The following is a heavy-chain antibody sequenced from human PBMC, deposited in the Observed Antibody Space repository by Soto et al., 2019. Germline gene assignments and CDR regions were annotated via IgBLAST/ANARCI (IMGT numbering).Heavy chain of an antibody. CDR3: AHTTGSSGWAIMDY. CDR2: IHWDDDK. D-gene: IGHD6-19*01. V-gene: IGHV2-5*02. CDR1: GFSLSTIGVG. Sequence: QITLKESGPTPVKPTQTLTLTCTVSGFSLSTIGVGVGWIRQPPGKALEWLALIHWDDDKCYSPSLKRRLTIPKDTSKNQVVLTMTNMDPVDTATYSCAHTTGSSGWAIMDYWGQGTLVTVSS. J-gene: IGHJ4*02.